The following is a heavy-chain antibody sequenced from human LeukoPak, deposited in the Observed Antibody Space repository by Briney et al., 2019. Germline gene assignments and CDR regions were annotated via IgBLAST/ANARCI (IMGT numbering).Heavy chain of an antibody. CDR1: GGSINSADSY. CDR2: IFYTGST. Sequence: SETLSLTCTVSGGSINSADSYWSWIRQHSGKGLEWIGYIFYTGSTNYNPSLKSRVTISVDTSKNQFSLKLSSVTAADTAVYYCAREAPGSNYYDSSGYSDYWGQGTLVTVSS. D-gene: IGHD3-22*01. CDR3: AREAPGSNYYDSSGYSDY. V-gene: IGHV4-61*08. J-gene: IGHJ4*02.